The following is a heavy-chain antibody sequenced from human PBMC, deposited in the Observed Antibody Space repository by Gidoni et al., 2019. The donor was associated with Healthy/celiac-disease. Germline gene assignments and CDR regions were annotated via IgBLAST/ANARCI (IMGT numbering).Heavy chain of an antibody. V-gene: IGHV3-48*03. J-gene: IGHJ6*02. D-gene: IGHD1-26*01. CDR3: ARVGPQSRDGMDV. CDR2: ISSSGSTI. CDR1: GFTFSSYE. Sequence: EVQLVESGGGLVQPGGSLRLSCAASGFTFSSYEMNWVRQAPGKGLEWVSYISSSGSTIYYADSVKGRFTISRDNAKNSLYLQMNSLRAEDTAVYYCARVGPQSRDGMDVWGQGTTVTVSS.